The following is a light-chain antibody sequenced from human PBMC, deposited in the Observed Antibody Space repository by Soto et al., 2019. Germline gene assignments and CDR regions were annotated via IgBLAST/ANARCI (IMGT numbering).Light chain of an antibody. CDR3: CSYEGSYVV. Sequence: QSALTQPGSVSGSPGQSVTISCTGTSSDVGGYNYVSWYQQHPGKAPKFMIYDVSKRPSGVPARFSGSKSGNTASLTISGLHADDEADYYCCSYEGSYVVFGGGTKLTVL. CDR2: DVS. V-gene: IGLV2-11*01. J-gene: IGLJ2*01. CDR1: SSDVGGYNY.